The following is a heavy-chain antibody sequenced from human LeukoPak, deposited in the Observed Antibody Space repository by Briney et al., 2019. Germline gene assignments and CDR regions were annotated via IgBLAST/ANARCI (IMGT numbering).Heavy chain of an antibody. Sequence: SVTVSCTASGGTFSSYAISWVRQAPGQGLEWMGGIIPIFGTANYAQKFQGRVTITADESTSTAYMELSSLRSEDTAVYYCARDGPPGDYILRYWGQGALVTVSS. V-gene: IGHV1-69*01. D-gene: IGHD4-17*01. CDR1: GGTFSSYA. CDR3: ARDGPPGDYILRY. CDR2: IIPIFGTA. J-gene: IGHJ4*02.